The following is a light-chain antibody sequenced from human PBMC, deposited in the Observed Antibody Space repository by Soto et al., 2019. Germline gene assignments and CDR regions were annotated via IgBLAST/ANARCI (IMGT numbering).Light chain of an antibody. CDR1: QSVSSN. V-gene: IGKV3-20*01. CDR3: QQYGSSLRT. Sequence: EIVMTQSPATLSVSPGGRATLSCRASQSVSSNLAWYQQKPGQAPRLLIYGASSRATGIPDRFSGSGSGTDFTLTISRLEPEDFAVYYCQQYGSSLRTFGQGTKV. J-gene: IGKJ1*01. CDR2: GAS.